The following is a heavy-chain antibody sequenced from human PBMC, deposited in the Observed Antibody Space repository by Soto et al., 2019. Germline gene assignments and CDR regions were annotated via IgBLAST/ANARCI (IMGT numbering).Heavy chain of an antibody. V-gene: IGHV3-74*01. Sequence: GGSLRLSCAASGFTFSSYWMHWVRQAPGKGLVWVSRINSDGSSTRYADSVKGRFTISRDNAKNTLYLQMNSLRAEDTAVYYCARGFRESIVVVPANYYYYYMDVWGKGTTVTVSS. D-gene: IGHD2-2*01. CDR2: INSDGSST. CDR1: GFTFSSYW. J-gene: IGHJ6*03. CDR3: ARGFRESIVVVPANYYYYYMDV.